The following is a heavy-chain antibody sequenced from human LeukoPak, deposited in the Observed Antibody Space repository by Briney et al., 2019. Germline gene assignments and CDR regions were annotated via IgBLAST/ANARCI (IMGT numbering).Heavy chain of an antibody. CDR3: ARDYYDSRGYLVPLGY. D-gene: IGHD3-22*01. J-gene: IGHJ4*02. Sequence: SETLSLTCTVSGGSISSSSYYWGWIRQPPGKGLEWIGSIYYSGSTYYNPSLKSRVTISVDTSKNQFSLKLSSVTAADTAVYYCARDYYDSRGYLVPLGYWGQGALVTVSS. CDR2: IYYSGST. V-gene: IGHV4-39*07. CDR1: GGSISSSSYY.